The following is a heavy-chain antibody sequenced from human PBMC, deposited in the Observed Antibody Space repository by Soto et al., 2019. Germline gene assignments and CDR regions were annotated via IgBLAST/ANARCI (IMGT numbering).Heavy chain of an antibody. D-gene: IGHD3-22*01. CDR3: ARTIYYYDSSGYSEYYFDY. V-gene: IGHV4-59*01. J-gene: IGHJ4*02. CDR2: IYYSGST. Sequence: PSETLSLTCTVSGGSISSYYWSWIRQPPGKGLEWIGCIYYSGSTNYNPSLKSRVTISVDTSKNQFSLKLSSVTAADTAVYYCARTIYYYDSSGYSEYYFDYWGQGTLVTVSS. CDR1: GGSISSYY.